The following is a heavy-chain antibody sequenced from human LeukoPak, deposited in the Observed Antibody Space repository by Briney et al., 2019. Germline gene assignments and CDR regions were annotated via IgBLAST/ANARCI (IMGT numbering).Heavy chain of an antibody. J-gene: IGHJ4*02. CDR2: IYPFDSES. D-gene: IGHD7-27*01. V-gene: IGHV5-51*01. Sequence: GESLKISCKVSGYSFTNYGIGWVRQMPGKGLEWMGIIYPFDSESRCSPSFQGQVTISADKSITTAYLQWSSLKASDTAMYYCARPNWARRYFDYWGQGTLVTVSS. CDR1: GYSFTNYG. CDR3: ARPNWARRYFDY.